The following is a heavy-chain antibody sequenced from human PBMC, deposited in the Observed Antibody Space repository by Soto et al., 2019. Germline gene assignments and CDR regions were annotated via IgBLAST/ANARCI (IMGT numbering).Heavy chain of an antibody. J-gene: IGHJ4*02. CDR3: ASRSPDRTLSY. V-gene: IGHV4-31*02. CDR1: DGNISSRGCC. D-gene: IGHD3-16*02. CDR2: IYYTGST. Sequence: PLEPLSPPRTVADGNISSRGCCWSWNRQHPGKGLEWIGYIYYTGSTYYNTSLRGRVTISVDTSKNQFSLKLSSVTAADTAVYYCASRSPDRTLSYWGQGTLVTVSS.